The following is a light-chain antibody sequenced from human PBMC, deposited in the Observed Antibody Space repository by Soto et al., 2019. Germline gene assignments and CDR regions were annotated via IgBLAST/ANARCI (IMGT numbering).Light chain of an antibody. V-gene: IGKV3-20*01. J-gene: IGKJ1*01. CDR1: QSVSSNY. Sequence: EIVLTQSPGTLSLSPGERATLSCRASQSVSSNYLAWYQQKPGQAPRPLVYDASSRAPGIPDRFSGSGSGTDFTLTISRLEPEDFAVYYCQQYGSSPRTFGQGTKVEIK. CDR3: QQYGSSPRT. CDR2: DAS.